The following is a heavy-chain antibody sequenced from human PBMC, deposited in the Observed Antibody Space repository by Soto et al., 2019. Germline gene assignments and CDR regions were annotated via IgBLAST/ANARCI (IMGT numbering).Heavy chain of an antibody. Sequence: QVQLVESGGGVVQPERSLRLSCAASGFTFSSYGMHWVRQAPGKGLEWVAVISYDGSNKYYADSVKGRFTISRDNSKNTLYLQMNSLRAEDTAVYYCAKEGSDYDILTGSGFYGMDVWGQGTTVTVSS. CDR2: ISYDGSNK. CDR3: AKEGSDYDILTGSGFYGMDV. J-gene: IGHJ6*02. CDR1: GFTFSSYG. V-gene: IGHV3-30*18. D-gene: IGHD3-9*01.